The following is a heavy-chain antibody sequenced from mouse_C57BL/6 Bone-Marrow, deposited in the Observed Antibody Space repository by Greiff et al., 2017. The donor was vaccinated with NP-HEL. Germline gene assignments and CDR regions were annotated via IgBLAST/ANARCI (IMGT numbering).Heavy chain of an antibody. CDR1: GYTFTSYW. D-gene: IGHD1-1*01. CDR2: IYPGSGST. CDR3: AREETVVASYYFDY. V-gene: IGHV1-55*01. Sequence: QVQLKQPGAELVKPGASVKMSCKASGYTFTSYWITWVKQRPGQGLEWIGDIYPGSGSTNYNEKFKSKATLTVDTSSSTAYMQLSSLTSEDSAVYYCAREETVVASYYFDYWGQGTTLTVSS. J-gene: IGHJ2*01.